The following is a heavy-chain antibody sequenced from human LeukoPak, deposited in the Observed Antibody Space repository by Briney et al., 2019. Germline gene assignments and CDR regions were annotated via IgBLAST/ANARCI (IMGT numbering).Heavy chain of an antibody. CDR3: ARDNYDSSGYYFD. CDR1: GFTFSSYS. CDR2: ISSSGSTI. D-gene: IGHD3-22*01. V-gene: IGHV3-48*04. J-gene: IGHJ4*02. Sequence: GGSLGLSCAASGFTFSSYSMNWVRQAPGKGLEWVSYISSSGSTIYYADSVKGRFTISRDNAKNSLYLQMNSLRAEDTAVYYCARDNYDSSGYYFDWGQGTLVTVSS.